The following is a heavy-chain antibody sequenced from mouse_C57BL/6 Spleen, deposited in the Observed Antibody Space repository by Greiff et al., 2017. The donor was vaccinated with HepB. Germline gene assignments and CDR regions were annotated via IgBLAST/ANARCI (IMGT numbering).Heavy chain of an antibody. D-gene: IGHD3-3*01. CDR1: GYTFTSYW. CDR2: IDPSDSYT. V-gene: IGHV1-50*01. Sequence: VQLQQSGAELVKPGASVKLSCKASGYTFTSYWMQWVKQRPGQGLEWIGEIDPSDSYTNYNQKFKGKATLTVDTSSSTAYMQLSSLTSEDSAVYYCASVGADWGQGTLVTVSA. CDR3: ASVGAD. J-gene: IGHJ3*01.